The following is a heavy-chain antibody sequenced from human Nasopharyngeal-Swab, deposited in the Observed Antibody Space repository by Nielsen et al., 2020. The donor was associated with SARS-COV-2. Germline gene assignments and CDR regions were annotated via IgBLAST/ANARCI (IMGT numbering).Heavy chain of an antibody. D-gene: IGHD6-19*01. J-gene: IGHJ4*02. CDR3: AKEEQWLVHD. CDR1: GFNFNNYA. CDR2: ISVSGGRT. Sequence: GGSLRLSCAASGFNFNNYAMSWVRQAPGKGPEWVSGISVSGGRTYYADSVTGRFTISRDNSKNMLVLQMNSLRAEDTAVYYCAKEEQWLVHDWGQGTQVTVSS. V-gene: IGHV3-23*01.